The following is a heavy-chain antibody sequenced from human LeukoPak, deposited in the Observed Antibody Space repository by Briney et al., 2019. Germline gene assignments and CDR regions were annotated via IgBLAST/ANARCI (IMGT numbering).Heavy chain of an antibody. CDR2: IYGGSST. Sequence: AGGSLRLSCAASGFTVSTNDMTWVRQAPGRGLEWVSAIYGGSSTHYADSVKGRFTISRDNAKNTLYLQMNSLRAEDTAVYYCARRNFWGQGTLVTVSA. CDR3: ARRNF. CDR1: GFTVSTND. V-gene: IGHV3-66*01. J-gene: IGHJ4*02.